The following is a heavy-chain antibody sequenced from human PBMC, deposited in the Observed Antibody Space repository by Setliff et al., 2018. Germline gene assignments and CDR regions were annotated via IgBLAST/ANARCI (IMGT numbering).Heavy chain of an antibody. CDR2: NYYSGST. V-gene: IGHV4-39*07. D-gene: IGHD3-3*01. CDR1: GGSISSSSYY. J-gene: IGHJ4*02. CDR3: ARRSTYYNFWSGYWDY. Sequence: PSETLSLTCTVSGGSISSSSYYWGWIRQPPGKGLEWIGSNYYSGSTYYNPSLKSRVTISVDTSKNQFSLKLSSVTAADTAVYYCARRSTYYNFWSGYWDYWGQGTLVTVSS.